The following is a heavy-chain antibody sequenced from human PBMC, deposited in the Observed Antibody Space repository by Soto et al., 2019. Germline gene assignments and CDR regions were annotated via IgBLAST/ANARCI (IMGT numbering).Heavy chain of an antibody. CDR3: ATGSIGASGKTYYFES. CDR2: ISSRSSQL. V-gene: IGHV3-21*01. D-gene: IGHD6-13*01. Sequence: GGSLRLSCATSGFRFSSESMYWVRQAPGQGLEWVSSISSRSSQLYYADSVRGRFTVSRDNANNSLYLQMNGLRVEDTGLYYCATGSIGASGKTYYFESWGEGTLVTVPQ. J-gene: IGHJ4*01. CDR1: GFRFSSES.